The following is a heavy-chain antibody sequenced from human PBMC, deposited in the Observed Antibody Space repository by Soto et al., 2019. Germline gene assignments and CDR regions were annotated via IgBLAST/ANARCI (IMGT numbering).Heavy chain of an antibody. Sequence: QVQLVEAGGGLVKPGGSLRLSCAASGFTFSDYYMNWIRQAPGKGLEWVSYISSSGSTIYYADSVKGRFTISRDNAKNALDLQMNSLRAEDTAVYYCTRAYQTREDSAFDIWGQGTMVTVSS. CDR2: ISSSGSTI. CDR1: GFTFSDYY. J-gene: IGHJ3*02. D-gene: IGHD2-15*01. CDR3: TRAYQTREDSAFDI. V-gene: IGHV3-11*01.